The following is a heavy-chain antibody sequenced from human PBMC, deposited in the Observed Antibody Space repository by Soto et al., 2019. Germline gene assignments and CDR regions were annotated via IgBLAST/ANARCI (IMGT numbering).Heavy chain of an antibody. V-gene: IGHV2-5*02. CDR2: IYWDDDK. Sequence: QITLKESGPPLVKPTQTLTLTCTFSGFSLSTSGVAVGWIRQPPGKALEWLALIYWDDDKRYSPSLKSRLTITKDTSKNQVVLAMTNMDPVDTATYYCARQGVNIVATIPFDYWGQGTLVTVSS. J-gene: IGHJ4*02. D-gene: IGHD5-12*01. CDR1: GFSLSTSGVA. CDR3: ARQGVNIVATIPFDY.